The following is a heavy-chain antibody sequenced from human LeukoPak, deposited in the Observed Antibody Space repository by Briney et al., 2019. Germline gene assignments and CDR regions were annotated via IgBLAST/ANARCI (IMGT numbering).Heavy chain of an antibody. CDR1: GFTFSSYV. Sequence: GGSLRLSCAASGFTFSSYVMSWVRQAPGKGLEWVSGISGRGSSTYYADSVKGRFTISRDNSKNTVYLQMNSLRAEDTAIYYCAKSGRVGGGIAAAGIDYWGQGTLVTVSS. CDR3: AKSGRVGGGIAAAGIDY. CDR2: ISGRGSST. V-gene: IGHV3-23*01. J-gene: IGHJ4*02. D-gene: IGHD6-13*01.